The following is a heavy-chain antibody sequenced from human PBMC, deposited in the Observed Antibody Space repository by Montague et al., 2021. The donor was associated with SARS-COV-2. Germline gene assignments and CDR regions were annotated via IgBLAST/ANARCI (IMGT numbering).Heavy chain of an antibody. J-gene: IGHJ4*02. Sequence: SETLSLTCAVYGGSFSSYYWSWIRQPPGKGLEWMGEINHSGSTNYNPSLKSRVTISVDTSKNQFSLKLSFVTAADTAVYYCARGFDYWGQGTLVTVSS. CDR1: GGSFSSYY. CDR3: ARGFDY. V-gene: IGHV4-34*01. CDR2: INHSGST.